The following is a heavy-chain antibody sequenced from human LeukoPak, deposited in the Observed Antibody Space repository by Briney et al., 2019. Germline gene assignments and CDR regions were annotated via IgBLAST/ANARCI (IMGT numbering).Heavy chain of an antibody. Sequence: GESLKISCKGSGYSFTSYWISWGGQLPGKALEWMGRIDPSDSDTKYSPSFQGHVTISADKSISTAYLQWSSLKASDTATYYCARLDDYGDYGWGQGTLVTVSS. CDR1: GYSFTSYW. J-gene: IGHJ4*02. CDR3: ARLDDYGDYG. V-gene: IGHV5-10-1*01. CDR2: IDPSDSDT. D-gene: IGHD4-17*01.